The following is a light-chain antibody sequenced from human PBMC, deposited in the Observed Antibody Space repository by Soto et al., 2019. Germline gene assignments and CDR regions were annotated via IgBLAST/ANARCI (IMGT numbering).Light chain of an antibody. Sequence: QSALTQPASVSGSPGQSITISCTGTSSDVGGYNYVSWYQQHPGKAPKLMIYDVSNRPSGVSNRFSGSKSGNTASLTISGLQAEYEADYYCSSYTSSSLHVCGTGTKLTVL. CDR3: SSYTSSSLHV. J-gene: IGLJ1*01. CDR1: SSDVGGYNY. V-gene: IGLV2-14*03. CDR2: DVS.